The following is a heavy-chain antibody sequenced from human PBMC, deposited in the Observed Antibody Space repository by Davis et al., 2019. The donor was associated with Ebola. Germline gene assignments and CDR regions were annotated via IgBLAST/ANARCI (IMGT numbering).Heavy chain of an antibody. CDR3: AGSTFGGNSHFDY. Sequence: MPSETLSLTCTVSGGSISSYYWSWIRQPPGKGLEWIGYIYYSGSTNYNPSLKSRVTISVDTSKNQFSLKPSSVTAADTAVYYCAGSTFGGNSHFDYWGQGTLVTVSS. D-gene: IGHD4-23*01. CDR1: GGSISSYY. J-gene: IGHJ4*02. CDR2: IYYSGST. V-gene: IGHV4-59*08.